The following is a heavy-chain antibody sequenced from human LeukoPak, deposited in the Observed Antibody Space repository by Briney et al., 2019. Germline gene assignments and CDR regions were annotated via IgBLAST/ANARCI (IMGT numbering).Heavy chain of an antibody. CDR3: ARDFWDDFEYFDL. V-gene: IGHV3-23*01. J-gene: IGHJ2*01. Sequence: GGSLRLSCAVSGFTFTSHAVSWVRQAPGKGLKWTSAISGSGDSTYYADSVKGRFTISRDNSRNTVYLQMNSLRAEDTAVYYCARDFWDDFEYFDLWGRGTLVTVSS. CDR2: ISGSGDST. CDR1: GFTFTSHA. D-gene: IGHD3-3*01.